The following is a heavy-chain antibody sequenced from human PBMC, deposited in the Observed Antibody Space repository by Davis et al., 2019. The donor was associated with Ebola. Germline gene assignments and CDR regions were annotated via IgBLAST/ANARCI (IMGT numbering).Heavy chain of an antibody. CDR1: GFTFSSYG. CDR3: AKIVDQVDD. Sequence: GESLKISCAASGFTFSSYGMHWVRQAPGQGLAWVAVISYDGSNKYYADSVKGRFTISRDNSKDTLYLQMNSLRVEDTAVYYCAKIVDQVDDWGQGTLVTVSS. V-gene: IGHV3-30*18. CDR2: ISYDGSNK. D-gene: IGHD2-15*01. J-gene: IGHJ4*02.